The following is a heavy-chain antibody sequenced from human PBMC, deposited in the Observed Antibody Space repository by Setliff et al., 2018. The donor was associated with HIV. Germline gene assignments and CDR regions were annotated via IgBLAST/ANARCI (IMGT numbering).Heavy chain of an antibody. V-gene: IGHV5-51*01. CDR1: GYSFTSHW. Sequence: GESLKISCKASGYSFTSHWVAWVRQTAGKGLEWMGIIYPDDSDTRYSPSFQGQVTISADKSINTAYLHLSSLKASDTAMYYCARHGQYGSGSYYNRPFDYWGQGTLVTVSS. CDR3: ARHGQYGSGSYYNRPFDY. CDR2: IYPDDSDT. D-gene: IGHD3-10*01. J-gene: IGHJ4*02.